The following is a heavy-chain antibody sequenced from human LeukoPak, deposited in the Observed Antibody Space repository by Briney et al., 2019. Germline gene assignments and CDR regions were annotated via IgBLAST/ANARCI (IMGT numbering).Heavy chain of an antibody. Sequence: PSETLSLTCTVSGGSVSSGSYYWSWIRQPPGKGLEWIGEIYHSGSTNYNPSLKSRVTISVDKSKNQFSLKLSSVTAADTAVYYCARDMSFIVGATDYYYGMDVWGQGTTVTVSS. CDR1: GGSVSSGSYY. D-gene: IGHD1-26*01. V-gene: IGHV4-61*01. CDR3: ARDMSFIVGATDYYYGMDV. J-gene: IGHJ6*02. CDR2: IYHSGST.